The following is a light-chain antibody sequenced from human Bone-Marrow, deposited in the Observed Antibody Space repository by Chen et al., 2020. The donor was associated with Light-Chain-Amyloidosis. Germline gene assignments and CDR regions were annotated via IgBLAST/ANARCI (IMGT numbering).Light chain of an antibody. CDR3: SSYTITNTLV. CDR2: EVT. V-gene: IGLV2-14*01. J-gene: IGLJ1*01. Sequence: QSALTQPASVSGSPGQSITISCTGTSSDVGGDNHVAWYQQHPDHAPKLMIYEVTNRPSLIPARFAGSKSSNTASLTISGLQTEDEADYFCSSYTITNTLVFGRGTRVTVL. CDR1: SSDVGGDNH.